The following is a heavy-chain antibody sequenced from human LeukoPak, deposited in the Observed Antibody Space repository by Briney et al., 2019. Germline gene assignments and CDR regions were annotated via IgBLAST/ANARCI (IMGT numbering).Heavy chain of an antibody. Sequence: GGSLRLSCAASGFTFDDYAMHWVRQAPGKGLEWVSGISWNSGSIGYADSVKGRFTISRDNAKNSLYLQMNSLRAEDTALYYCAKDLEWELRGWGFDYWGQGTLVTVCS. V-gene: IGHV3-9*01. CDR1: GFTFDDYA. J-gene: IGHJ4*02. CDR2: ISWNSGSI. CDR3: AKDLEWELRGWGFDY. D-gene: IGHD1-26*01.